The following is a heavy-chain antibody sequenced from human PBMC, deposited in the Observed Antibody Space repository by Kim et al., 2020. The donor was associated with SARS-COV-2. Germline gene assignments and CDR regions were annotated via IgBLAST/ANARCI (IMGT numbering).Heavy chain of an antibody. D-gene: IGHD3-9*01. Sequence: GGSLRLSCAASGFTFSSYGMHWVRQAPGKGLEWVAVISYDGSNKYYADSVKGRFTISRDNSKNTLYLQMNSLRAEDTAVYYCAGGDIKDWGQGTLVTVSS. CDR1: GFTFSSYG. CDR3: AGGDIKD. CDR2: ISYDGSNK. J-gene: IGHJ4*02. V-gene: IGHV3-30*03.